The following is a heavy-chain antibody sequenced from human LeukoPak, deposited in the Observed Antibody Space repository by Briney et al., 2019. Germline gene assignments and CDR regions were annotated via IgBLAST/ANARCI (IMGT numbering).Heavy chain of an antibody. D-gene: IGHD1-26*01. CDR2: IYYSGST. CDR1: GGSISSSSYY. Sequence: SETLSLTCTVSGGSISSSSYYWGWIRQPPGKGLEWIGSIYYSGSTYYNPSLKSRVTISVDTSKNQFSLKLSSVTAADTAVYYCARDLEGAPRGFDYWGQGTLVTVSS. CDR3: ARDLEGAPRGFDY. V-gene: IGHV4-39*02. J-gene: IGHJ4*02.